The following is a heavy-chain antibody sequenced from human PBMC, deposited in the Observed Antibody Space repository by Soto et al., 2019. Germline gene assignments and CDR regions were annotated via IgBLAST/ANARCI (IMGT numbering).Heavy chain of an antibody. V-gene: IGHV5-51*01. D-gene: IGHD6-19*01. J-gene: IGHJ6*02. Sequence: GESLKISCKGSGYSFTTYWIAWVRQMPGKGLEWMGIIYPGDSDTRYSPSFQGQVTISADKSISTAYLQWSTLKASDTAMYYCGRXSSXGWYLNGXXVWGQGTTVTVSS. CDR3: GRXSSXGWYLNGXXV. CDR2: IYPGDSDT. CDR1: GYSFTTYW.